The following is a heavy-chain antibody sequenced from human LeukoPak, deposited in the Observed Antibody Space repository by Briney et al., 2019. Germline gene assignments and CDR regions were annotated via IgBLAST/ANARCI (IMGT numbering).Heavy chain of an antibody. J-gene: IGHJ4*02. CDR2: ISSSSSTI. V-gene: IGHV3-48*01. CDR1: GFTFSSYS. D-gene: IGHD6-13*01. Sequence: GGSLRLSCAASGFTFSSYSMNWVRQAPGKGLEWVSYISSSSSTIYYADSVKGRFTISRDNAKNSLYLQMNSLRAEDTAVYYCQRVSTGSVIAAVPFDYWGQGTLVTVSS. CDR3: QRVSTGSVIAAVPFDY.